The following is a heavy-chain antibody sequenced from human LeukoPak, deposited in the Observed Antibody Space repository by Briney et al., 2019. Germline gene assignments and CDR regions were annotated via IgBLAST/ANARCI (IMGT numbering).Heavy chain of an antibody. V-gene: IGHV3-33*06. CDR1: GFTFSSYG. Sequence: PGGSLRLSCAASGFTFSSYGMHWVRQAPGKGLEWVAVIWYDGSNKYYADSVKGRFTISRDNSKNTLYLQVSSLRAEDTAVYYCAKPTWGDGDSSGWSAFDYWGQGTLVTVSS. CDR2: IWYDGSNK. CDR3: AKPTWGDGDSSGWSAFDY. D-gene: IGHD6-19*01. J-gene: IGHJ4*02.